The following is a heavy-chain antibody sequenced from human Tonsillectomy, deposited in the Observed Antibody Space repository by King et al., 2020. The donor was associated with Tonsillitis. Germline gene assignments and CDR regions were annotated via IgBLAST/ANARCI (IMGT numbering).Heavy chain of an antibody. J-gene: IGHJ4*02. CDR3: ARLYYFVSSAYPL. CDR2: INSNWDNT. D-gene: IGHD3-22*01. V-gene: IGHV3-64*01. Sequence: RQAPGKGLEYVSTINSNWDNTYYANSVKGRFTISRDNSQNTLYLQMGSLRAEDMAGYYCARLYYFVSSAYPLWGPGTLVTVSS.